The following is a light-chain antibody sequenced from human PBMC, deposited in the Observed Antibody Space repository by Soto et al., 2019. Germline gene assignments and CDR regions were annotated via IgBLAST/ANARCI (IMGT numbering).Light chain of an antibody. CDR3: QQYGSSPLT. CDR1: QSVHNF. V-gene: IGKV3-20*01. CDR2: AAS. J-gene: IGKJ1*01. Sequence: EVVLTQSPATLSLSPGDRAAHSCKASQSVHNFLAWYQQKPGQAPRLLIYAASSRATGIPDRFSGSGSGTDFTLTISRLEPEDFAVYYCQQYGSSPLTFGQGTKVDI.